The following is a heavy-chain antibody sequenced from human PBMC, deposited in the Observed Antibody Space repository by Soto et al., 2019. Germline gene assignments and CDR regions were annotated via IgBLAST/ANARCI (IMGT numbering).Heavy chain of an antibody. CDR3: AKDHEAYNNYGDFDY. CDR2: ISGSGGST. Sequence: EVQLLESGGGLVQPGGSLRLSCAASGFTFRTYAMSWVRQAPGKGLEWVSGISGSGGSTYYADSVKGRFTISRDNSKNTLYLQMDSLRAEDTAVYYCAKDHEAYNNYGDFDYWGQGTLVTVSS. V-gene: IGHV3-23*01. CDR1: GFTFRTYA. D-gene: IGHD4-4*01. J-gene: IGHJ4*02.